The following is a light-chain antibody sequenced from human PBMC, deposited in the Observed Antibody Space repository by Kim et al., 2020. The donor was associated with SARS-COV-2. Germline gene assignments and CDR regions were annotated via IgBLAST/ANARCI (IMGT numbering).Light chain of an antibody. Sequence: DIQMTQSPSSLSASVGDRVTITCRASQSISIFLNWYQQKPGKAPTLLISGASNLESGVPSRFSGSGSGTDFTLTISSLQPADFATYYCQQNYITVSFGGGTSDSALSFGGGTKVDIK. CDR3: QQNYITVSFGGGTSDSALS. CDR1: QSISIF. CDR2: GAS. V-gene: IGKV1-39*01. J-gene: IGKJ4*01.